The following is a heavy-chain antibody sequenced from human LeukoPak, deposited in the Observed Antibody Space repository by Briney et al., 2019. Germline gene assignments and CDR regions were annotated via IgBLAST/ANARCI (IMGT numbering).Heavy chain of an antibody. V-gene: IGHV4-59*01. D-gene: IGHD2-21*02. CDR1: GGPISSYY. Sequence: KPSETLSLTCTVSGGPISSYYWGWIRQPPGKGLEWIGYIYYSGSTNYNPSLKRRVTISVDTSKNQFSLKLSSVTAADTAVYYCARGGVVTAMGTRYWYFDLWGRGTLVTVSS. J-gene: IGHJ2*01. CDR3: ARGGVVTAMGTRYWYFDL. CDR2: IYYSGST.